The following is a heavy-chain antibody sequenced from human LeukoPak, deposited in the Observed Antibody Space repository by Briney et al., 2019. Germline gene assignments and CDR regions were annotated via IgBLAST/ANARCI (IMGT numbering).Heavy chain of an antibody. Sequence: GGSLRLSCAASGFTFSSYSMNWVRQAPGKGLEWVSSISSSSSYIYYADSVKGRFTISRDNAKNSLYLQMNSLRAEDTAVYYCARGEGYDILWFDPWGQGTLVTVSP. CDR3: ARGEGYDILWFDP. D-gene: IGHD3-9*01. CDR2: ISSSSSYI. V-gene: IGHV3-21*01. J-gene: IGHJ5*02. CDR1: GFTFSSYS.